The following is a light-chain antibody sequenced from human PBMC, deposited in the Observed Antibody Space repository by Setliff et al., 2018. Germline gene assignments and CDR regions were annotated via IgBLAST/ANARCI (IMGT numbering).Light chain of an antibody. J-gene: IGLJ1*01. CDR2: SNN. V-gene: IGLV1-44*01. CDR3: AAWDAKLSAYV. CDR1: SSNIGSNT. Sequence: LTQPPSASGTPGQRVTISCSGGSSNIGSNTVNWYQQLPGTAPKLLMHSNNQRPSGVPDRFSGSKSGTSASLAISGLQSEDEADYYCAAWDAKLSAYVFGIGTKGTVL.